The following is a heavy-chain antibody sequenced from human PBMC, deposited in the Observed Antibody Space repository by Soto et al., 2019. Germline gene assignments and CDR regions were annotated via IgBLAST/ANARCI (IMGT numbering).Heavy chain of an antibody. J-gene: IGHJ4*02. CDR3: ASGDTAMVTPLFSDY. V-gene: IGHV1-69*13. D-gene: IGHD5-18*01. Sequence: GASVKVSCKASGGTFSSYAISWVRQAPGQGLEWMGGIIPIFGTANYAQKFQGRVTITADESTSTAYMELSSLRSEDTAVYYCASGDTAMVTPLFSDYWGKGPLVTVSS. CDR2: IIPIFGTA. CDR1: GGTFSSYA.